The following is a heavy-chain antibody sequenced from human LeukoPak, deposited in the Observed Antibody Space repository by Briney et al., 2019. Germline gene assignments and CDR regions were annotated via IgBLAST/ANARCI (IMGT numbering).Heavy chain of an antibody. Sequence: PSETLSLTCAVYGGSFSGYYWSWIRQPPGKGLEWIGEINHSGSTNYNPSLKSRVTISVDTSKNQFSLKLSSVTAADTAVYYCARDSPYGDYWYFDYWGQGILVTVSS. CDR1: GGSFSGYY. CDR3: ARDSPYGDYWYFDY. CDR2: INHSGST. D-gene: IGHD4-17*01. V-gene: IGHV4-34*01. J-gene: IGHJ4*02.